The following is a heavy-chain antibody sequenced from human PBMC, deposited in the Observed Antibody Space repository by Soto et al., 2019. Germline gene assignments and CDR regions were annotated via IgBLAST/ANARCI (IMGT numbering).Heavy chain of an antibody. CDR1: GFTFSSYG. CDR3: ARVGYCSGGSCYSYHMDV. J-gene: IGHJ6*03. CDR2: IWYDGSNK. V-gene: IGHV3-33*01. D-gene: IGHD2-15*01. Sequence: GGSLRLSCAASGFTFSSYGMHWVRQAPGKGLEWVAVIWYDGSNKYYADSVKGRFTISRDNSKNTLYLQMNSLRAEDTAVYYCARVGYCSGGSCYSYHMDVWGKGTTVTVSS.